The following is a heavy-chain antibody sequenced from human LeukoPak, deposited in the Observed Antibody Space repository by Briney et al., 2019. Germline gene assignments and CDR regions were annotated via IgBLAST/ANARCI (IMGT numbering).Heavy chain of an antibody. CDR2: INHSGST. V-gene: IGHV4-34*01. CDR1: GGSFSGYY. CDR3: ARGRFTYYYGSGSYSEFDY. J-gene: IGHJ4*02. Sequence: PSETLSLTCAVYGGSFSGYYWSWIRQPPGKGLERIGEINHSGSTNYNPSLKSRVTISVDTSKNQFSLKLSSVTAADTAVYYCARGRFTYYYGSGSYSEFDYWGQGTLVTVSS. D-gene: IGHD3-10*01.